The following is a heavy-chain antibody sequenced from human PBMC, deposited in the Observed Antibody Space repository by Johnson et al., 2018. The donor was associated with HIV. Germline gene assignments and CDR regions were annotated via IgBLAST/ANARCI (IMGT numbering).Heavy chain of an antibody. J-gene: IGHJ3*02. CDR3: AKDKGIQLWLNAFDI. CDR2: IWYNGSKK. V-gene: IGHV3-33*06. CDR1: GFTFSNYA. Sequence: QVQLVESGGGVVQPGRSLRLSCEASGFTFSNYAMHWVRQAPGKGLEWVAVIWYNGSKKWYADSVKGRFTISRDNSKNTLYLQMNSLRAEDTALYYCAKDKGIQLWLNAFDIWGQGTMVTVSS. D-gene: IGHD5-18*01.